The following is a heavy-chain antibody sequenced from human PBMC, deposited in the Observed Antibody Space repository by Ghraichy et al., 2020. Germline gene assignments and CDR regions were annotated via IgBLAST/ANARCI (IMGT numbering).Heavy chain of an antibody. CDR2: ISTRNNKT. D-gene: IGHD2-15*01. J-gene: IGHJ4*02. CDR1: GYAFDTVA. CDR3: VVGVGR. V-gene: IGHV1-18*01. Sequence: ASVKVSCKTSGYAFDTVAVSWVRQAPGQGLEWMGRISTRNNKTYYIEDLQDRVTMTTDTSSATAFLELTSLRSADTAMYYCVVGVGRWGQGTLVTVSS.